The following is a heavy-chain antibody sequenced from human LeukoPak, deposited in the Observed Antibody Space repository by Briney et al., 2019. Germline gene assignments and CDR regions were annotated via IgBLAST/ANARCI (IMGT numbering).Heavy chain of an antibody. CDR2: ISGSGGST. J-gene: IGHJ4*02. V-gene: IGHV3-23*01. D-gene: IGHD6-13*01. Sequence: PGGSLRLSCAASGFTFSSYAMSWVRQAPGKGLEWVSAISGSGGSTYYADSVKGRFTISRDNSKHTLYLQMNSLRAEDTAVYYCACWYPVGELFDYWGQGTLVTVSS. CDR1: GFTFSSYA. CDR3: ACWYPVGELFDY.